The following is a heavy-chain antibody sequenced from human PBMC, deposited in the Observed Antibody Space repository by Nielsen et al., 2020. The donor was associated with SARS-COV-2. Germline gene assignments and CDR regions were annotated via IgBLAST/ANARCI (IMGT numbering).Heavy chain of an antibody. Sequence: SETLSLTCTVSGGSINSGDYYWNWVRQPPGKGLEWIGYIYYSGTTYYNPSHESRATISVATSKSQFSLKLRSVTAADTAVYYCARGLLLLWFGDPSKYYFDFWGPGTLVTVSS. D-gene: IGHD3-10*01. CDR2: IYYSGTT. CDR3: ARGLLLLWFGDPSKYYFDF. V-gene: IGHV4-30-4*01. J-gene: IGHJ4*02. CDR1: GGSINSGDYY.